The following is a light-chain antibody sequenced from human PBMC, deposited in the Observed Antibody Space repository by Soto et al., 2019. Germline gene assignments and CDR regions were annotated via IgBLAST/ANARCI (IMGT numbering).Light chain of an antibody. V-gene: IGKV3-15*01. CDR1: QSVSSK. J-gene: IGKJ2*01. CDR3: QQYNNWPQT. Sequence: EIVMTQSPVTLSVSPGERATLSCRASQSVSSKLAWYQQKPGQAPRLLIYGASTRATGIPARLSGSGSGTEFTLSISSLQSEDFAVYYCQQYNNWPQTFGQGTKVDIK. CDR2: GAS.